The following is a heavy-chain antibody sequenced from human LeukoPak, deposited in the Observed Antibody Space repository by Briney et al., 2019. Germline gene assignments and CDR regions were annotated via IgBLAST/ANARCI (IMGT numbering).Heavy chain of an antibody. V-gene: IGHV1-2*06. CDR2: INPNSGGT. Sequence: ASVKVSCKASGYTFAGYYMHWVRQAPGQGLEWMGRINPNSGGTNYAQKFQGRVTMTRDTSISTAYMELSSLRSEDTAVYYCASGEVLMVYAIKEYFQHWGRGTLVTVSS. CDR1: GYTFAGYY. J-gene: IGHJ1*01. CDR3: ASGEVLMVYAIKEYFQH. D-gene: IGHD2-8*01.